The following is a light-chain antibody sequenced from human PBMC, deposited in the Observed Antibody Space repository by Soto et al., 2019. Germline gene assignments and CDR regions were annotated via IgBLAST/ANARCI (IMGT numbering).Light chain of an antibody. Sequence: QSALTQPPSASGSPGQSVTISCTGTSGDIGGYNYVSWYQQHPGKAPKLLIYEVSKRPSGVPDRFSGSKSGNTASLTVSGPQAEDEDDYYCSSYVGTNTLVFGGGTKVTVL. V-gene: IGLV2-8*01. J-gene: IGLJ2*01. CDR1: SGDIGGYNY. CDR2: EVS. CDR3: SSYVGTNTLV.